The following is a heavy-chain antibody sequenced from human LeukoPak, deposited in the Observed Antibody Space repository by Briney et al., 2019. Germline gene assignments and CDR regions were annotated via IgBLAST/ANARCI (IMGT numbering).Heavy chain of an antibody. Sequence: SETLSLTCAVYGGSFSGYYWSWIRQPPGKGLEWIGEINHSGSTNYNPSLKSRVTISVDTSKNQFSLKLSSVTAADTAVYYCARSIAVAGIPYYFDYWGQGTLVTVSS. CDR1: GGSFSGYY. CDR3: ARSIAVAGIPYYFDY. CDR2: INHSGST. J-gene: IGHJ4*02. V-gene: IGHV4-34*01. D-gene: IGHD6-19*01.